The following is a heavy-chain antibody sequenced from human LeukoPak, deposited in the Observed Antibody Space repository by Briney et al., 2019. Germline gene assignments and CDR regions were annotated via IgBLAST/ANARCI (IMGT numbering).Heavy chain of an antibody. J-gene: IGHJ4*02. Sequence: PGGSLRLSCAASGFTFSSYWMSWVRQAPGKGLEWVANIKQDGSEKYYVDSVKGRFTISRDNAKNSLYLQMNSLRAEDTAVYYCASQNRDGYNPPFNYWGQGTLVTVSS. CDR2: IKQDGSEK. CDR1: GFTFSSYW. D-gene: IGHD5-24*01. CDR3: ASQNRDGYNPPFNY. V-gene: IGHV3-7*01.